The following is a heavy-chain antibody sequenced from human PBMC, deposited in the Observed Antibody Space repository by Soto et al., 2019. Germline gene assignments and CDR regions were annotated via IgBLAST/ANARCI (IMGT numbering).Heavy chain of an antibody. J-gene: IGHJ6*03. D-gene: IGHD3-9*01. CDR3: AKAGYDILTGYSYYYYYMDV. CDR1: GFTFSSYA. V-gene: IGHV3-30-3*01. Sequence: GGSLRLSCAASGFTFSSYAMHWVRQAPGKGLEWVAVISYDGSNKYYADSVKGRFTISRDNSKNTVYLQMNSLRAEDTAIYYCAKAGYDILTGYSYYYYYMDVWGKGTTVTVSS. CDR2: ISYDGSNK.